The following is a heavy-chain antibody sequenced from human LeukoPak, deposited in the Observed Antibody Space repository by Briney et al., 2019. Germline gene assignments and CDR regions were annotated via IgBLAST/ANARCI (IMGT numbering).Heavy chain of an antibody. CDR3: ARGGYGEVPFDY. Sequence: GGSLRLSCAASGFTFSSYAMHWVRQAPGKGLEYVSAISSNGGSTYYANSVKGRFTISRDNSKNTLYLQMGSLRAEDMAVYYCARGGYGEVPFDYWGPGTMVTVS. J-gene: IGHJ4*03. CDR1: GFTFSSYA. V-gene: IGHV3-64*01. D-gene: IGHD5-12*01. CDR2: ISSNGGST.